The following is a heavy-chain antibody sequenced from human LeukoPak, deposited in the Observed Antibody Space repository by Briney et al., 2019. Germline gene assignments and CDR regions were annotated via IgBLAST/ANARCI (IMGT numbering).Heavy chain of an antibody. Sequence: GGSLRLSCAASGFTFSNAWMSWVRQAPGKGLEWVGRIKSKTDGGTTDYAAPVKGRFTISRDDSKSTLYLQMNSLKTEDTAVYYCTTWLGDWSTRGAFDIWGQGTMVTVSS. CDR3: TTWLGDWSTRGAFDI. J-gene: IGHJ3*02. D-gene: IGHD2-21*02. CDR2: IKSKTDGGTT. V-gene: IGHV3-15*01. CDR1: GFTFSNAW.